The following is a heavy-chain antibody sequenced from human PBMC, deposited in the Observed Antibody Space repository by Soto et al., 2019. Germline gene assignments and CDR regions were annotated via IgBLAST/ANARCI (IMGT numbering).Heavy chain of an antibody. V-gene: IGHV3-33*01. Sequence: PGGSLRLSGAASGFTVSSYGMHWVRQAPGKGLEWVAVIWYDGSNKYYAASVKGRFTISRDNSKNTLYLQMNSLRAEDTAVYYCAREFSRRIWFGELDGMDVWGQGTTVTVSS. CDR2: IWYDGSNK. CDR1: GFTVSSYG. D-gene: IGHD3-10*01. J-gene: IGHJ6*02. CDR3: AREFSRRIWFGELDGMDV.